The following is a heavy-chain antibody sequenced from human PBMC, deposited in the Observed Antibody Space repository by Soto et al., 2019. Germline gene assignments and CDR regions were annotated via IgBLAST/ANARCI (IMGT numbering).Heavy chain of an antibody. CDR2: IYHSGST. J-gene: IGHJ5*02. Sequence: NPSETLSLTCAVSGGSISSSNWWSWVRQPPGKGLEWIGEIYHSGSTNYNPSLKSRVTISVDKSKNQFSLKLSSVTAADTAVYYCARADSSGWDHTYYNWFDPWGQGTLVTVSS. CDR3: ARADSSGWDHTYYNWFDP. D-gene: IGHD6-19*01. CDR1: GGSISSSNW. V-gene: IGHV4-4*02.